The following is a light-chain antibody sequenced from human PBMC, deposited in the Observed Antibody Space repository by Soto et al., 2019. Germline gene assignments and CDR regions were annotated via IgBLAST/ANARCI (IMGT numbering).Light chain of an antibody. V-gene: IGKV3-20*01. CDR3: QQYVSSPPWT. CDR2: GAS. J-gene: IGKJ1*01. Sequence: EIVLTQSPGTLSLSPGERATLSCRASQSVSSSYLAWYQQKQGQAPRILIYGASSRAPGIPDRFSGSGSGTDFTLTISSLEPEDFAVYYCQQYVSSPPWTFGQGTKVEIK. CDR1: QSVSSSY.